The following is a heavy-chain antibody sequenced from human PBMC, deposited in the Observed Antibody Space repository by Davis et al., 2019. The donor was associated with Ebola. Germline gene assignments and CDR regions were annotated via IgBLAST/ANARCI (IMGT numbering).Heavy chain of an antibody. Sequence: SVKVSCKASGGTFSSYAISWVRQAPGQGLEWMGRIIPILGIANYAQKFQGIVTITADKSTSTAYMELSSLRSEDTAVYYCARSGTTVTTRGNYFDYWGQGTLVTVSS. D-gene: IGHD4-17*01. CDR2: IIPILGIA. V-gene: IGHV1-69*04. J-gene: IGHJ4*02. CDR1: GGTFSSYA. CDR3: ARSGTTVTTRGNYFDY.